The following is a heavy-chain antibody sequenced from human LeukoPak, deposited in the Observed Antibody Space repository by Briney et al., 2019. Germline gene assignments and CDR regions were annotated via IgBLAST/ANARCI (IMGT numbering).Heavy chain of an antibody. CDR1: GYTFTSYY. V-gene: IGHV1-46*01. J-gene: IGHJ6*03. CDR2: INPSGGST. D-gene: IGHD4-17*01. CDR3: ARDRSGDYLYYYYYMDV. Sequence: ASVKVSCKASGYTFTSYYMHWVRQAPGQGLEWMGIINPSGGSTSYAQKFQGRVTMTRDMSTSTVYMELSSLRSEDTAVYYCARDRSGDYLYYYYYMDVWGKGTTVTVSS.